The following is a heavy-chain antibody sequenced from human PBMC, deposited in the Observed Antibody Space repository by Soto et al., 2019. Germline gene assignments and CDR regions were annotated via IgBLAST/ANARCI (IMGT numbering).Heavy chain of an antibody. J-gene: IGHJ6*02. CDR3: AHSDCGGDCYPYYYYGMDV. V-gene: IGHV2-5*02. CDR2: IYWDDDK. CDR1: GFSLSTRGVG. D-gene: IGHD2-21*02. Sequence: QITLKESGPTLVKPTQTLTLTCTFSGFSLSTRGVGVGWIRQPPGKALEWLALIYWDDDKRYSPSLKSRLTITKDTSKNQVVLTMTNMDPVDTATYYCAHSDCGGDCYPYYYYGMDVWGQGTTVTVSS.